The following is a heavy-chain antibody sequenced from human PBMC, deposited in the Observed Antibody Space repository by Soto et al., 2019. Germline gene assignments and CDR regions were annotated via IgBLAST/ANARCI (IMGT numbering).Heavy chain of an antibody. Sequence: QVQLVESGGGVVQPGRSLRLSCAASGFTFSSYAMHWVRQAPGKGLEWVAVISYDGSNKYYADSVKGRFTISRDNSKNTLYLQMNSLRAEDTAVYYCARDRYYDSSGYCVYWGQGTLVTVSS. J-gene: IGHJ4*02. CDR2: ISYDGSNK. CDR1: GFTFSSYA. CDR3: ARDRYYDSSGYCVY. D-gene: IGHD3-22*01. V-gene: IGHV3-30-3*01.